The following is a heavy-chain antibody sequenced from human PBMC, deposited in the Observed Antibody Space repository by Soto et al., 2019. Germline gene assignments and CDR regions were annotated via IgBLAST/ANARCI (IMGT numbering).Heavy chain of an antibody. CDR2: LSYDGSNK. D-gene: IGHD1-26*01. V-gene: IGHV3-30*18. Sequence: QVQLVESGGGVVQPGRSLRLSCAASGFTFSSYGMHWVRQAPGKGLEWVAGLSYDGSNKYYADSVKGRFTISRDNSKNKLYLKMNSLRAEDRAVYYCAKYRRTNYYNGMDVWGQWNTVTVS. J-gene: IGHJ6*02. CDR1: GFTFSSYG. CDR3: AKYRRTNYYNGMDV.